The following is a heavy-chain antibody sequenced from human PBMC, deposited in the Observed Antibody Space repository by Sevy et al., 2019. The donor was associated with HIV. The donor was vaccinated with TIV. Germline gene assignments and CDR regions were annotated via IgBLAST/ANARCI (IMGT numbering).Heavy chain of an antibody. Sequence: GGSLRLSCAASGFTFNTHAMNWVRQAPGKGLEWVSACSGPGYSTDYADSVKGRFTISRDNSKNTLYLQMNSLRADDTAVYYCAKALNPALESMIEVIFPTLKGFDVWGQGTMVTVSS. CDR2: CSGPGYST. CDR1: GFTFNTHA. J-gene: IGHJ3*01. V-gene: IGHV3-23*01. CDR3: AKALNPALESMIEVIFPTLKGFDV. D-gene: IGHD3-22*01.